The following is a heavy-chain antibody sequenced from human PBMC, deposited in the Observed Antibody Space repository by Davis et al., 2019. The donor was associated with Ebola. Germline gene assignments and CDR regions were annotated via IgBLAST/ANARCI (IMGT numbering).Heavy chain of an antibody. D-gene: IGHD6-19*01. CDR2: IRSKSNSYAT. J-gene: IGHJ4*02. CDR1: GFTFSCSA. Sequence: GESLKICCAASGFTFSCSAMHWVRQASGKGLEWVGRIRSKSNSYATAYAASVKGRFTISRDDSKNTAYLQMNSLKTEDTAEYYCSSTSGWYDYWGQGTLVTVSS. V-gene: IGHV3-73*01. CDR3: SSTSGWYDY.